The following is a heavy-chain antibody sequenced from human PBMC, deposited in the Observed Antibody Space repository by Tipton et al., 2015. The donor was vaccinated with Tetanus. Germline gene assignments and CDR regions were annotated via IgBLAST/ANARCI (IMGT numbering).Heavy chain of an antibody. CDR2: INHSGST. Sequence: TLSLTCAVYGGSFSGYYWSWIRQPPGKGLEWIGEINHSGSTNYNASLKSRVTISVDTSKNQFSLKLSSVTAADTAVYYCARVYCSGGSCYDGWGDWGQGTLVTVSS. J-gene: IGHJ4*02. D-gene: IGHD2-15*01. CDR1: GGSFSGYY. V-gene: IGHV4-34*01. CDR3: ARVYCSGGSCYDGWGD.